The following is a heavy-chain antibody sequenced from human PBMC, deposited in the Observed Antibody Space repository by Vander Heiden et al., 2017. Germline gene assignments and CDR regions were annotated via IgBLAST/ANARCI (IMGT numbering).Heavy chain of an antibody. CDR2: IYYSGST. D-gene: IGHD3-22*01. J-gene: IGHJ4*02. CDR3: ARQPHYYDSSGYYL. Sequence: QVQLQESGPGLVKPSETLSLTCTVSGSSISSSSYFWGWIRQPPGKGREWIGSIYYSGSTYYNPSLKSRVIISVDTSKNQFSLKLSSVTAADTAVYYCARQPHYYDSSGYYLWGQGTLVTVSS. CDR1: GSSISSSSYF. V-gene: IGHV4-39*01.